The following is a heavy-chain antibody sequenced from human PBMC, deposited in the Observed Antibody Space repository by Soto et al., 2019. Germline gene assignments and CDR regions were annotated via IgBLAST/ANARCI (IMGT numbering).Heavy chain of an antibody. J-gene: IGHJ4*02. CDR3: ARDVRFPNYGDYGFDY. V-gene: IGHV3-48*02. Sequence: GGSLRLSCAASGFTFSSYSMNWVRQAPGKGLEWVSYISSSSSTIYYADSVKGRFTISRDNAKNSLYLQMNSLRYEDTAVYYCARDVRFPNYGDYGFDYWGQGT. D-gene: IGHD4-17*01. CDR2: ISSSSSTI. CDR1: GFTFSSYS.